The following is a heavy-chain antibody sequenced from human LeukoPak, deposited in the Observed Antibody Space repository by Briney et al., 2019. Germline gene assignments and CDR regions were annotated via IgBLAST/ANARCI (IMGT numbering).Heavy chain of an antibody. D-gene: IGHD3-10*01. V-gene: IGHV3-23*01. CDR1: GFTFSSYG. Sequence: GGSLRLSCAASGFTFSSYGMSWVRQAPGKGLEWVSAISGSGGSTYYADSVKGRFTISRDNSKNTLYLQMNSLRAEDTAVYYCAKAVSPWFGELSGWFDPWGQGTLVTVSS. CDR3: AKAVSPWFGELSGWFDP. CDR2: ISGSGGST. J-gene: IGHJ5*02.